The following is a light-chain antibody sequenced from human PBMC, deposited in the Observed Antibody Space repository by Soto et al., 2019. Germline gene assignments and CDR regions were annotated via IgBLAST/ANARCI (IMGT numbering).Light chain of an antibody. CDR2: AAS. Sequence: DIQMTQSPSSLSASVGDRVTITCRASQSISAYLNWYQQKPGKAPKLLIYAASSLQSGVPSRFSGSGSGTDFTLTINSLQPEDFATYYCQQSYGTPITFGQGTRLEIK. J-gene: IGKJ5*01. CDR1: QSISAY. CDR3: QQSYGTPIT. V-gene: IGKV1-39*01.